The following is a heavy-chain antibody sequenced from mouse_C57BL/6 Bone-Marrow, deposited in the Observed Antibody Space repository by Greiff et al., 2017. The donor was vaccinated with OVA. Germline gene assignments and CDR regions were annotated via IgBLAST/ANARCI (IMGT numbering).Heavy chain of an antibody. V-gene: IGHV1-53*01. CDR1: GYTFTSYW. CDR3: ARRGGKGYFDY. Sequence: QVQLQQPGTDLVQPGDSVKLSCTASGYTFTSYWMHWVKQRPGQGLEWIGNINPSNGGTNYNETFKSKATLTVDKSSSTAYMQLSSLTSEDSAVYYCARRGGKGYFDYWGQGTTLTVSA. D-gene: IGHD2-1*01. CDR2: INPSNGGT. J-gene: IGHJ2*01.